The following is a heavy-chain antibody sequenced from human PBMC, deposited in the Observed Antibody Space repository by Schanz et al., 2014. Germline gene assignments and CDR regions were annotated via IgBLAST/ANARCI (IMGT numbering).Heavy chain of an antibody. D-gene: IGHD2-21*01. CDR3: ARLGTVLSGYSGY. V-gene: IGHV4-30-4*07. CDR1: GGSISSGGYS. Sequence: QVQLQESGPGLVKPSQTLSLTCAVSGGSISSGGYSWSWIRQPPGKGLEWIGYIFFRGSTYYNPSLKSRVTISIDTSKNQFSLRLTSVTAADTAVYYCARLGTVLSGYSGYWGQGTLVTVSS. J-gene: IGHJ4*02. CDR2: IFFRGST.